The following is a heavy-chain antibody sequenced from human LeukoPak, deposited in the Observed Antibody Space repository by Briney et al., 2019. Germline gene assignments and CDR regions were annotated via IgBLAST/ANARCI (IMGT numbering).Heavy chain of an antibody. CDR1: GYSFTSHY. D-gene: IGHD1-26*01. CDR3: ARDNSVGDVAWWFDP. J-gene: IGHJ5*02. V-gene: IGHV1-46*01. CDR2: INPSGSTT. Sequence: ASVKVSCKASGYSFTSHYMHWVRQAPGQGLEWLGLINPSGSTTLYAQRFQGRITMTRDMSTTTDYMELSSLRSDDTAVYYCARDNSVGDVAWWFDPWGQGTLVTVSS.